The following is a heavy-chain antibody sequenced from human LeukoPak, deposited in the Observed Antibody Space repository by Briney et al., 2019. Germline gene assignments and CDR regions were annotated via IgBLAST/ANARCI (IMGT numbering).Heavy chain of an antibody. CDR1: GGPISSYY. CDR2: IYYSGST. V-gene: IGHV4-59*01. J-gene: IGHJ6*03. Sequence: PSETLSLTCIVSGGPISSYYWSGIRQPPGKGLEGIGYIYYSGSTNYNPSLKSRVTISVEPSKNQFSLKLTSVTAADTAVYYCARTTEGGYTYGYFYYYYMDVWGKGTTVTISS. CDR3: ARTTEGGYTYGYFYYYYMDV. D-gene: IGHD5-18*01.